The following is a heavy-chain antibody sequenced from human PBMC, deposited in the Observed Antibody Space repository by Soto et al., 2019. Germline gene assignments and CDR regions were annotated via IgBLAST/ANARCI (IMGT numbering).Heavy chain of an antibody. CDR3: ARDSSPYYDFWRGFYTYFDY. J-gene: IGHJ4*02. D-gene: IGHD3-3*01. Sequence: GGSLRLSCAVSGFTFSSHWMHWVRQAPGKGLMWVSRINSDGSTTNYADSVKGRFTISRDNAKKTLYLQMNSLRVDDTAVYYCARDSSPYYDFWRGFYTYFDYWGQGA. CDR1: GFTFSSHW. CDR2: INSDGSTT. V-gene: IGHV3-74*01.